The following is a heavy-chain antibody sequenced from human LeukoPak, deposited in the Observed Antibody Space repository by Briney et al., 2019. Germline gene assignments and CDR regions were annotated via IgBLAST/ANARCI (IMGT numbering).Heavy chain of an antibody. J-gene: IGHJ5*02. CDR1: GASITTGSPY. CDR2: IHHRGST. D-gene: IGHD3-22*01. Sequence: SQTLSLTCTVSGASITTGSPYWIWIRQLPGQGLEFIGYIHHRGSTFYNPSLAPHVTISLDASTDQFSLTVTSVTVADTAVYYCARGTTYYERNGVFDPWGQGTLVTVSS. CDR3: ARGTTYYERNGVFDP. V-gene: IGHV4-31*01.